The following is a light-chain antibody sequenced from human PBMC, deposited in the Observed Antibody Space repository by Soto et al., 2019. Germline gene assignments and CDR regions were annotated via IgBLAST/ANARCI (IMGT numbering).Light chain of an antibody. CDR3: HQYNSWPPGT. J-gene: IGKJ2*01. CDR2: DAS. Sequence: EIVLTQSPAILSVSPGERATLSCRASQSISRSLAWYQQKPGQAPRLLISDASTTATGIPARFSGSGSGTEFTPTISSLQSEDFALYYCHQYNSWPPGTFGQGTKVEIK. V-gene: IGKV3-15*01. CDR1: QSISRS.